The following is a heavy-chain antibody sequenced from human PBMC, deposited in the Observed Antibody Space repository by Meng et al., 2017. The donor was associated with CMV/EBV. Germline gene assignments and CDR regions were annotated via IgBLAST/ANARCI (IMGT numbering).Heavy chain of an antibody. CDR2: IYYSGGT. J-gene: IGHJ5*02. D-gene: IGHD2-15*01. V-gene: IGHV4-31*03. Sequence: SETLSLTCTVSGGSISSVGYYWSWIRQHPGKGLEWIGYIYYSGGTYYNPSLKSRVTISVDTSKNQFSLKLSSVTAADTAVYYCARLSGGNWFDPWGQGTLVTVSS. CDR3: ARLSGGNWFDP. CDR1: GGSISSVGYY.